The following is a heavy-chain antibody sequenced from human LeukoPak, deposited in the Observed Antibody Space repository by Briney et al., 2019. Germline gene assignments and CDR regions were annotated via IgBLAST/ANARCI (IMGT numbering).Heavy chain of an antibody. CDR1: DYIFTSYG. Sequence: ASVKVSCKASDYIFTSYGISWVRQAPGQGLEWMGWSSAYSGDTEYAQSLQGRVSMTTDISTNTAYMELRGLRSDDTAVYYCARQVLIAGGRYGMDVWGQGTTVTVSS. CDR3: ARQVLIAGGRYGMDV. CDR2: SSAYSGDT. D-gene: IGHD2-15*01. V-gene: IGHV1-18*01. J-gene: IGHJ6*02.